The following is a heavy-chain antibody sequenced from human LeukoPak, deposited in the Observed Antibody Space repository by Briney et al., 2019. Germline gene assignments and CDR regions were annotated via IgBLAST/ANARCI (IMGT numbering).Heavy chain of an antibody. CDR3: ARDTAMGLYYYGMDV. V-gene: IGHV4-59*01. D-gene: IGHD5-18*01. J-gene: IGHJ6*04. CDR2: IYYSGST. CDR1: GGSISSYY. Sequence: SETLSLTCTVSGGSISSYYWSWIRQPPGKGLEWVGYIYYSGSTNYNPSLKSRVTISVHTSKNQFSLKLSSVTAADTAVYYCARDTAMGLYYYGMDVWGKGTTVTVSS.